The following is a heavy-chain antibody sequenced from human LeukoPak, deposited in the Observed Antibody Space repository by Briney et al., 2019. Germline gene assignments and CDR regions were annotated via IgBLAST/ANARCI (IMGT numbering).Heavy chain of an antibody. V-gene: IGHV3-30*04. CDR3: ARLARGSGWYPDY. Sequence: GGSLRLSCAASGFTFSSYAMHWVRQAPGKGLEWVAVISYDGSNKYYADSVKGRFTISRDNSKNTLYLQMNSLRAEDTAVYYCARLARGSGWYPDYWGQGTLVTVSS. CDR2: ISYDGSNK. J-gene: IGHJ4*02. D-gene: IGHD6-19*01. CDR1: GFTFSSYA.